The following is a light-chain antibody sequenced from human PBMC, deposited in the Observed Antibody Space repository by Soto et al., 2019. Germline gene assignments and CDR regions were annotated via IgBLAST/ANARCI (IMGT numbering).Light chain of an antibody. V-gene: IGKV3-11*01. CDR2: GAS. Sequence: EIVLTQSPATLSLSPGERATLSCRASQSVGSYLAWYQQKPGQAPRPLIHGASKRAPGVSARFSGSGSGTDFTLTISSLEPEDFAVYHCLQRSIGFTFGPGTKVHIK. CDR1: QSVGSY. J-gene: IGKJ3*01. CDR3: LQRSIGFT.